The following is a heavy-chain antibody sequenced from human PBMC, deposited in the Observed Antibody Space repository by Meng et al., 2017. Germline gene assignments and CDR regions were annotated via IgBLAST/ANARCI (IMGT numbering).Heavy chain of an antibody. J-gene: IGHJ3*02. D-gene: IGHD3-22*01. CDR1: GGSISSGGYY. CDR3: ARWGDSSGYYYVPHAFDI. Sequence: SETLSLTCTVSGGSISSGGYYWSWIRQHPGKGLEWIGYIYYSGSTYYNPSLKSRVTISVDTSKNQFSLKLSSVTAAETAVYYCARWGDSSGYYYVPHAFDISGQGTMVTVS. V-gene: IGHV4-31*03. CDR2: IYYSGST.